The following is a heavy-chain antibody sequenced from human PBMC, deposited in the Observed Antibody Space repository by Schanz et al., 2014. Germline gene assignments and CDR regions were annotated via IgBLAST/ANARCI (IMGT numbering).Heavy chain of an antibody. CDR2: IKGKTDGGTA. Sequence: EVQLVESGGGLVKPGGSLRLSCATSGLTFTSAWMSWVRQAPGKGLEWVGRIKGKTDGGTADYAAPMKGRFTISRDDSKNTLSLQMNSLETEDTGLYVCARGGSGSHYRLDYWGQGTLVTVSS. D-gene: IGHD1-26*01. CDR3: ARGGSGSHYRLDY. CDR1: GLTFTSAW. J-gene: IGHJ4*02. V-gene: IGHV3-15*01.